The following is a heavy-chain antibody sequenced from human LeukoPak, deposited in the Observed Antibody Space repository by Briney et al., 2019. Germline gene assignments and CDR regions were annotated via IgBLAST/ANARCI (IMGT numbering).Heavy chain of an antibody. V-gene: IGHV1-69-2*01. CDR2: VDPEGGET. Sequence: GASVKVSCKVSGYTLREYYMHWVQLAPGKGPEWMGLVDPEGGETMYAENFQGRVIMTADTSTGTVFMELRSLRSEDTAMYHCVRGGRAAKYFDYWGQGTLVIVSS. D-gene: IGHD1-26*01. CDR3: VRGGRAAKYFDY. CDR1: GYTLREYY. J-gene: IGHJ4*02.